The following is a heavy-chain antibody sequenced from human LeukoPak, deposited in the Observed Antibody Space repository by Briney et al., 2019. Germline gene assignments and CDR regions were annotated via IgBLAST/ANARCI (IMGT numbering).Heavy chain of an antibody. Sequence: PSQTLSLTCAVSGGSISSGGYSWSWIRQPPGKGLEWIGYIYYSGSTYYNPSLKSRVTISVDTSKNQFSLKLSSVTAADTAVYYCARGNGYYDSSGYLDAFDIWGQGTMVTVSS. J-gene: IGHJ3*02. CDR2: IYYSGST. CDR3: ARGNGYYDSSGYLDAFDI. D-gene: IGHD3-22*01. CDR1: GGSISSGGYS. V-gene: IGHV4-30-4*07.